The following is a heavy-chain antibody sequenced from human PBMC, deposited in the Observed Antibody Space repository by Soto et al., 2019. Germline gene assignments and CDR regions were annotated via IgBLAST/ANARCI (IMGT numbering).Heavy chain of an antibody. CDR1: GFLFNSYT. V-gene: IGHV3-21*01. CDR2: IGSSGDYI. J-gene: IGHJ4*03. CDR3: TRDMAYAPTLSDY. D-gene: IGHD2-2*01. Sequence: VGSLRLSCAASGFLFNSYTMNWVRQVPGQGLEWVASIGSSGDYIHYADAVKGRFTISRDNGRKSLYLQMSRVRVEDTAVYHCTRDMAYAPTLSDYWGPGTLVTVSS.